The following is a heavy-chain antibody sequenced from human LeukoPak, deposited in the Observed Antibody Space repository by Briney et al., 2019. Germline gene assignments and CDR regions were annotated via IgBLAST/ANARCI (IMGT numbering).Heavy chain of an antibody. CDR2: IYYSGRT. J-gene: IGHJ5*02. D-gene: IGHD1-26*01. Sequence: SETLSLTCTVSGGSISSYYWSWMRQPPGKGLEWSGYIYYSGRTNYNPSLKSRVTISVDTSKKQFSLKLSSLTAADTAVYYCARVGRYSRTIVSWGQGTLVTVSS. V-gene: IGHV4-59*01. CDR3: ARVGRYSRTIVS. CDR1: GGSISSYY.